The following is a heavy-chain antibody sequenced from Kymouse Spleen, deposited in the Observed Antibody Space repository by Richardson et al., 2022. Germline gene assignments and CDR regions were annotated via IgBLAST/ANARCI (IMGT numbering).Heavy chain of an antibody. CDR3: ARARITGTTRCYYGMDV. D-gene: IGHD1-7*01. J-gene: IGHJ6*02. V-gene: IGHV1-3*01. Sequence: QVQLVQSGAEVKKPGASVKVSCKASGYTFTSYAMHWVRQAPGQRLEWMGWINAGNGNTKYSQKFQGRVTITRDTSASTAYMELSSLRSEDTAVYYCARARITGTTRCYYGMDVWGQGTTVTVSS. CDR1: GYTFTSYA. CDR2: INAGNGNT.